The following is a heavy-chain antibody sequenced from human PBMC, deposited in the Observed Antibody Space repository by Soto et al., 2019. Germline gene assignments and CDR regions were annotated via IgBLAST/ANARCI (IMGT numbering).Heavy chain of an antibody. CDR2: ISGSGGST. Sequence: EVQLLDSGGGLVQPGGSLRVSCAASGFTFSSYAMSWVRQAPGKGLEWVSGISGSGGSTYYADSVKGRFTISRDNSNNTLVLQINSLRAEDTAVYYCVRYSRNDKNFDYWGQGTLVTVSS. CDR1: GFTFSSYA. J-gene: IGHJ4*02. D-gene: IGHD1-20*01. CDR3: VRYSRNDKNFDY. V-gene: IGHV3-23*01.